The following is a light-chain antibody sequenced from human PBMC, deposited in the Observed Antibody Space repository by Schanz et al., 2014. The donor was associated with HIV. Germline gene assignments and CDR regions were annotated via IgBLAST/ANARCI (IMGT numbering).Light chain of an antibody. CDR1: QSLGGSQ. Sequence: ETVLTQSPGSLSLSPGDRATLSCRASQSLGGSQLAWYQHKPGQAPRLLIYAASTRATGIPDRFSGSGSGTDFTLTISRLEPEDFAVYYCQQFGTSPKTFGQGTKVEIK. J-gene: IGKJ1*01. CDR3: QQFGTSPKT. CDR2: AAS. V-gene: IGKV3-20*01.